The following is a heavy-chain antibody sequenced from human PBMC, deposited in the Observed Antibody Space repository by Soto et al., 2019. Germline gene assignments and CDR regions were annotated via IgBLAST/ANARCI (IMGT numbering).Heavy chain of an antibody. D-gene: IGHD1-26*01. V-gene: IGHV3-33*01. Sequence: QEQLVESGGGVVQPGRSLRLSCVASGFSFSSHGMHWVRQAPGKGPEWVAVIWYDESNKYYADSVEGRFTISRDNSKNTLYLQMNSLRVEDTAVYYCARRGIISGSTFDCWGQGTLVTVSS. CDR2: IWYDESNK. J-gene: IGHJ4*02. CDR3: ARRGIISGSTFDC. CDR1: GFSFSSHG.